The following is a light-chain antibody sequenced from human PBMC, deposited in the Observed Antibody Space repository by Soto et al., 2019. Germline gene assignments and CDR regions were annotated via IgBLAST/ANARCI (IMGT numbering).Light chain of an antibody. J-gene: IGKJ5*01. CDR1: QGISNY. V-gene: IGKV1-27*01. Sequence: DIQMTQSPSSLSASVGDRVTITCRASQGISNYLAWYQQKPGKVPKLLIYAASTLQSVVPSRFSGGGSRTDFTLTISSLQPEDVAPYYCQKYNNAPITAGQGTRLEIK. CDR2: AAS. CDR3: QKYNNAPIT.